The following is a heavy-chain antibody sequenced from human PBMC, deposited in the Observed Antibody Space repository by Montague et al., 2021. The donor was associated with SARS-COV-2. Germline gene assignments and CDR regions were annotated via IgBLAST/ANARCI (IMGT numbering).Heavy chain of an antibody. Sequence: SETLSLTCHVYGASFSSYYWSWVRQSPGKGLEWIGEVIHSGTTNXNPSLEGRVTISIDSSNDRFSLRLTSLTAADTGVYYCASGEFFYYGSGNYYRSALDDWGQGTTVTVSS. CDR3: ASGEFFYYGSGNYYRSALDD. D-gene: IGHD3-10*01. V-gene: IGHV4-34*12. CDR1: GASFSSYY. J-gene: IGHJ6*02. CDR2: VIHSGTT.